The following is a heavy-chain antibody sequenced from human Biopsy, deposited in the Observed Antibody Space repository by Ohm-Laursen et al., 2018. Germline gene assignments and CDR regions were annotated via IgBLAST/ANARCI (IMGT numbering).Heavy chain of an antibody. D-gene: IGHD3-9*01. V-gene: IGHV4-31*03. CDR2: ISYNERT. J-gene: IGHJ2*01. CDR3: VREPKTGTAEAWYFDL. Sequence: TLSLTCSVSGASVKTSGYFWAWIRQRPGQGLEWIGYISYNERTHSNPSLTSRLAISFDTSNNRISLQLRSVTVADTAVYYCVREPKTGTAEAWYFDLWGRGSPVTVPS. CDR1: GASVKTSGYF.